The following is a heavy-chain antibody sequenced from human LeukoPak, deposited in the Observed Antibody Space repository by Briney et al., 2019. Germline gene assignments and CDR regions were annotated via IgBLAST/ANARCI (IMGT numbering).Heavy chain of an antibody. CDR2: IYYSGSA. CDR3: ARCIRITPNDAFDI. Sequence: SETLCLTCTVSGGSISSYYWSWIRQPPGKGLEWIGYIYYSGSANYNPSLKSRVTISVDTSKNQFSLKLSSVTAADTAVYYCARCIRITPNDAFDIWGQGTMVTVSS. J-gene: IGHJ3*02. CDR1: GGSISSYY. V-gene: IGHV4-59*01. D-gene: IGHD3-10*01.